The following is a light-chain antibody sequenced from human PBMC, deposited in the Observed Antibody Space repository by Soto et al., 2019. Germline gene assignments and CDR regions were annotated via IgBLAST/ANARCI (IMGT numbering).Light chain of an antibody. V-gene: IGKV3-20*01. CDR2: GAS. J-gene: IGKJ1*01. Sequence: IGVKQSPGAVSLSPGERCHLSCRASQSVSSSSLAWYQQTPGQAPRLLIYGASSRASGIPDRFSGSGSGTDFPLTISRLAPEDFAVYYCQPYGSSRTFGQGTKVDI. CDR1: QSVSSSS. CDR3: QPYGSSRT.